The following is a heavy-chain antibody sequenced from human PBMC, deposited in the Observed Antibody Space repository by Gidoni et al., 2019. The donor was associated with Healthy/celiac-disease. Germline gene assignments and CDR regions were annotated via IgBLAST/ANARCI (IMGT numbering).Heavy chain of an antibody. J-gene: IGHJ4*02. CDR1: GFTFSNAW. V-gene: IGHV3-15*01. D-gene: IGHD3-22*01. CDR2: IKSKTDGGTT. CDR3: TTDLIPAMIVVVRYFDY. Sequence: EVQLVESGGGLVTPGGSLRLSCAASGFTFSNAWMSWVRQAPGKGLEWVGRIKSKTDGGTTDYAAPVKGRFTISRDDSKNTLYLQMNSLKTEDTAVYYCTTDLIPAMIVVVRYFDYWGQGTLVTVSS.